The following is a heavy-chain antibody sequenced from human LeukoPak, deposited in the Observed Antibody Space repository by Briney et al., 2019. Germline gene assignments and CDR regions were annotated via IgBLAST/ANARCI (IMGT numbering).Heavy chain of an antibody. CDR3: ARHIPGGNNDFDY. V-gene: IGHV3-7*01. J-gene: IGHJ4*02. CDR2: INEDGNEK. CDR1: GFTFNNYW. Sequence: GGSLRLSCATSGFTFNNYWMTWVRQAPGKGLEWVANINEDGNEKYYVDSVKGRLTISRDNAKNSLYLQMNSLRAEDTALYYCARHIPGGNNDFDYWGQGTLVTVSS. D-gene: IGHD1/OR15-1a*01.